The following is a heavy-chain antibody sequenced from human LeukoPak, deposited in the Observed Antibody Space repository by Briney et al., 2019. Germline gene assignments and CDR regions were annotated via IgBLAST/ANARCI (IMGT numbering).Heavy chain of an antibody. CDR1: GGSISIYY. V-gene: IGHV4-59*01. CDR3: TKDLMTWNY. CDR2: IYYSGST. D-gene: IGHD2-8*01. J-gene: IGHJ4*02. Sequence: SETLSLTCTVSGGSISIYYWSWIRQPPGKGLEWIGYIYYSGSTKYNPSLKSRVTISVDTSKNQFSLKVRSVTAADTAVYYCTKDLMTWNYWGQGTLVTVSS.